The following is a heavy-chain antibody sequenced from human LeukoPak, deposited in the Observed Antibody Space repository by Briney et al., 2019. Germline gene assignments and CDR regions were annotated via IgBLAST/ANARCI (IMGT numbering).Heavy chain of an antibody. Sequence: GRSLRLSCAASGFTFSSYGMHWVRQAPGKGLEWVAVIWYDGSNKYYADSVKGRFTISRDNSKNTLYLQMNSLRAEDTAVYYCAKGPYYDSSGYFSLPDYWGQGTLVTVSS. J-gene: IGHJ4*02. CDR2: IWYDGSNK. CDR1: GFTFSSYG. CDR3: AKGPYYDSSGYFSLPDY. D-gene: IGHD3-22*01. V-gene: IGHV3-33*06.